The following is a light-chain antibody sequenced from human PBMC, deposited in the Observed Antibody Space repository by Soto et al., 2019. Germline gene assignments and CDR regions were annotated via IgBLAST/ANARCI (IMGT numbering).Light chain of an antibody. J-gene: IGKJ5*01. V-gene: IGKV3-15*01. CDR3: QQYYNWPLT. CDR1: ENVKFN. CDR2: NAS. Sequence: EIVMTQSPATLSVSPGERATLSCRASENVKFNLAWYQQRPGQAPRLLFYNASTRATAFPARFSGSGSGTDYILTISRLQSEDFAVYYCQQYYNWPLTFGQGTRLEIK.